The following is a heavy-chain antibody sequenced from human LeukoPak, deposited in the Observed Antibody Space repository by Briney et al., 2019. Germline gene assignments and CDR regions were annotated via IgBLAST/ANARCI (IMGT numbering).Heavy chain of an antibody. D-gene: IGHD2-15*01. CDR2: ISAYNGNT. CDR1: GYTFTSYG. J-gene: IGHJ4*02. CDR3: ARDPWGPGYCSGCSCYFGY. V-gene: IGHV1-18*01. Sequence: ASXKVSCKASGYTFTSYGISWVRQAPGQGLEWMGWISAYNGNTNYAQKLQGRVTMTTDTSTSTAYMELRSLRSDDTAVYYCARDPWGPGYCSGCSCYFGYWGQGTLVTVSS.